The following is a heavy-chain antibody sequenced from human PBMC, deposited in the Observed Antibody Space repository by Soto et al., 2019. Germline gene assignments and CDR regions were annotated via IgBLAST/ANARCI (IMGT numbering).Heavy chain of an antibody. V-gene: IGHV1-46*01. CDR3: ARELPDGLGY. J-gene: IGHJ4*02. CDR1: GYTFTSYY. D-gene: IGHD3-16*01. Sequence: ASVKVSCKASGYTFTSYYMHWVRQAPGQGLEWMGIINPTGGSTTYAQKFQGRVTMTRVTSTSTVYMELSSLRSEDTAVYYCARELPDGLGYWSQGTLVTVSS. CDR2: INPTGGST.